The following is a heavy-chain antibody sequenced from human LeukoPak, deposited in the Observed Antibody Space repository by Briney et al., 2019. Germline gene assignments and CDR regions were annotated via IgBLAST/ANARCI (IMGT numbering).Heavy chain of an antibody. CDR2: ISGSGGST. CDR1: GFTFSSYA. D-gene: IGHD3-22*01. CDR3: AKVTAYYYDSRGYYYFDY. V-gene: IGHV3-23*01. Sequence: GGSLRLSCAASGFTFSSYAMSWVRQAPGKGLEWVSAISGSGGSTYYADSVKGRFTISRDNSKNTLYLQMNSLRAEDTAVYYWAKVTAYYYDSRGYYYFDYWGQGTLVTVSS. J-gene: IGHJ4*02.